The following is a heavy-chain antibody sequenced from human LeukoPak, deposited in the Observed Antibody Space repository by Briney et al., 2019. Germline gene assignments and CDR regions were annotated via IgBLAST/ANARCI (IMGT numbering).Heavy chain of an antibody. J-gene: IGHJ4*02. CDR1: GFTFSSYA. CDR3: AQARGWLGYYFDY. V-gene: IGHV3-64*01. Sequence: GGSLRLSCAASGFTFSSYAMHWVRQAPGKGLEYVSAISSNGGSTYYANSVKGRFTISRDNSKNTLYLQMGSLRAEDMAVYYCAQARGWLGYYFDYWGQGTLVTVSS. CDR2: ISSNGGST. D-gene: IGHD5-12*01.